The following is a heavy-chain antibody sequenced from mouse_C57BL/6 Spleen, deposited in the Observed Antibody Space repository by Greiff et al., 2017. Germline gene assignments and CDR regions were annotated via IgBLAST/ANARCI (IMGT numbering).Heavy chain of an antibody. CDR1: GYAFSSSW. V-gene: IGHV1-82*01. J-gene: IGHJ1*03. CDR2: IYPGDGAT. CDR3: AREYYYGSSYVRYFDV. Sequence: VQVVESGPELVKPGASVKISCKASGYAFSSSWMNWVKQRPGKGLEWIGRIYPGDGATNYNGKFKGKATLTADKSSSTAYMQLSSLTSEDSAVYFCAREYYYGSSYVRYFDVWGTGTTVTVSS. D-gene: IGHD1-1*01.